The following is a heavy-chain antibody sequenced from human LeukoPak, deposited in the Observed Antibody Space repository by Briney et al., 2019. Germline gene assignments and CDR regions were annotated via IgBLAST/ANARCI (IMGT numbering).Heavy chain of an antibody. J-gene: IGHJ6*02. V-gene: IGHV1-46*01. CDR1: GYTFTNYY. CDR2: INPSGGSA. Sequence: GASVKVSCKSSGYTFTNYYLHWVRQAPGQGLDGMGTINPSGGSARYTQKFQGTVSMTADTSTSTVYVELRSLRSEASAVYYCARGHYYGSSYYNYGMDVWGQGTRVTVSS. CDR3: ARGHYYGSSYYNYGMDV. D-gene: IGHD3-10*01.